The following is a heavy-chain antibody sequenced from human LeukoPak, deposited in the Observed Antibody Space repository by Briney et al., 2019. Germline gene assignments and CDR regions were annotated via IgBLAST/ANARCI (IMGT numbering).Heavy chain of an antibody. CDR1: GFTVSSNY. Sequence: QPGGSLRLSCAASGFTVSSNYMSWVRQAPGKGLEWVSVIYSGGSTYYADSVKGRFTISRDNSKNTLYLQMNSLRAEDTAVYYCARSTGYSSGLFDYWGQGTLVTVSS. CDR3: ARSTGYSSGLFDY. CDR2: IYSGGST. J-gene: IGHJ4*02. V-gene: IGHV3-53*01. D-gene: IGHD6-19*01.